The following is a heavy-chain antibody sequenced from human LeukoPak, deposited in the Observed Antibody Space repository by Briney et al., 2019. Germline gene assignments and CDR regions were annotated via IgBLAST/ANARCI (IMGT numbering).Heavy chain of an antibody. CDR1: GFAFSCFA. V-gene: IGHV3-23*01. CDR3: ARGRGGDYVPSRFDN. Sequence: GGSLRLSCSASGFAFSCFAMGWVRQAPGKGLEWVSSVSGSGGITYYADSVEGRFTISRDNSKNTLYLQMSSLGVDDTALYYCARGRGGDYVPSRFDNWGQGTLVTVPS. D-gene: IGHD4-17*01. CDR2: VSGSGGIT. J-gene: IGHJ4*02.